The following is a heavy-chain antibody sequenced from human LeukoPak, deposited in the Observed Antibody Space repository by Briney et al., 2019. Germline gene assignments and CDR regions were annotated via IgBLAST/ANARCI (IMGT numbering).Heavy chain of an antibody. CDR2: ISGSGGST. V-gene: IGHV3-23*01. D-gene: IGHD3-9*01. CDR3: AKARSFLILTGFDY. CDR1: GFTFSSYA. J-gene: IGHJ4*02. Sequence: GGSLRLSCAASGFTFSSYATSWVRQAPGKGLEWVSAISGSGGSTYYADSVKGRFTISRDNSKNTLYLQMNSLRAEDTAVYYCAKARSFLILTGFDYWGQGTLVTVSS.